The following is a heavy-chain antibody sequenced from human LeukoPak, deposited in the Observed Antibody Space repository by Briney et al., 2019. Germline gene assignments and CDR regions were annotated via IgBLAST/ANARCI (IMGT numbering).Heavy chain of an antibody. J-gene: IGHJ6*02. Sequence: GGSLRLSCAVSGFTFDDYTMHWVRQAPGKGLEWVSLINWDGTSTSYADSVKGRFTIARDNSKNTLYLQMNSLRAEDTAVYYCAKIGSLSYYYGMDVWGQGTTVTVSS. V-gene: IGHV3-43*01. CDR1: GFTFDDYT. D-gene: IGHD2-15*01. CDR3: AKIGSLSYYYGMDV. CDR2: INWDGTST.